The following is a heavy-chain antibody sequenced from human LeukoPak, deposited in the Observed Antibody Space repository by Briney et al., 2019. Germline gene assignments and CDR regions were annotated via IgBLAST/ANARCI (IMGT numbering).Heavy chain of an antibody. V-gene: IGHV3-23*01. CDR3: ANGPVPAIDY. D-gene: IGHD2-2*01. CDR2: ISGRGGST. Sequence: PGGSLRLSCAASGFTFSSYAMSWVRQAPGKGLEWVSAISGRGGSTYYADSVKGRFTISRDKSKSTLDLQMNSLRAEDTAVYYCANGPVPAIDYWGQGTLVTVSS. CDR1: GFTFSSYA. J-gene: IGHJ4*02.